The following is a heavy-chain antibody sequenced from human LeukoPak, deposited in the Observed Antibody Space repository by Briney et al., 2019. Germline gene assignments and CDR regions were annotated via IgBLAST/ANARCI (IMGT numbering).Heavy chain of an antibody. CDR3: ARSTGSTMFIDY. V-gene: IGHV4-59*01. Sequence: SETLSLTCTVSGDSISSYYWSWIRQPPGKGLEWLGYIYYSGNTDYNPSLKSRVAISVDTSKNQFSLKLSSVTAAGTAVYYCARSTGSTMFIDYWGQGTLVTVSS. CDR2: IYYSGNT. J-gene: IGHJ4*02. D-gene: IGHD3-10*02. CDR1: GDSISSYY.